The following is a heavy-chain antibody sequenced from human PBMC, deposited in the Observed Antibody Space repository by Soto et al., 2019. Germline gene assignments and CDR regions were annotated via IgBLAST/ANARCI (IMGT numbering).Heavy chain of an antibody. CDR1: GGSISSDSYY. D-gene: IGHD6-19*01. CDR2: ISYSGST. J-gene: IGHJ4*02. V-gene: IGHV4-39*01. Sequence: QLQLQESGPGLVKPSETLSLTCTVSGGSISSDSYYWGWVRQPPGKGLEWIGSISYSGSTYYNLSLKSRVTISVDTSKNQFSLKLSSVTATDTAVYYCARPGSSSGWYYFDYWGQGTLVTVSS. CDR3: ARPGSSSGWYYFDY.